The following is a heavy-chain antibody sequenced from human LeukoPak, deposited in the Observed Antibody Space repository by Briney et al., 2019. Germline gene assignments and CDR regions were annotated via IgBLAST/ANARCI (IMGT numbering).Heavy chain of an antibody. CDR1: GGSISSSSYY. V-gene: IGHV4-39*07. Sequence: SETLSLTCTVSGGSISSSSYYWGWIRQPPGKGLEWIGSIYHSGSTNYNPSLKSRVTISVDKSKNQFSLRLSSVTAADTAVYYCARGADYVWFDPWGQGTLVTVSS. CDR3: ARGADYVWFDP. D-gene: IGHD3-16*01. CDR2: IYHSGST. J-gene: IGHJ5*02.